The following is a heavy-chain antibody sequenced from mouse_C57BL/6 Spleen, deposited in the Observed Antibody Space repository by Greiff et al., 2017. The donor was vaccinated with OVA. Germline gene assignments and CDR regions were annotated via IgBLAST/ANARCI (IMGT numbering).Heavy chain of an antibody. D-gene: IGHD4-1*01. CDR1: GFNIKDYY. Sequence: EVKLMESGAELVKPGASVKLSCTASGFNIKDYYMHWVKQRTEQGLEWIGRIDPEDGETKYAAKFQGKATITADTSSNTAYLQLSSLTSEDTAVYYCARCRTGTNWYFDVWGTGTTVTVSS. V-gene: IGHV14-2*01. CDR3: ARCRTGTNWYFDV. CDR2: IDPEDGET. J-gene: IGHJ1*03.